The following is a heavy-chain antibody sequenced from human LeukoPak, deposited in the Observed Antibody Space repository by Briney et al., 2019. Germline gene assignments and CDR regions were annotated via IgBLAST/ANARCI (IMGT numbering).Heavy chain of an antibody. D-gene: IGHD1-1*01. Sequence: SETLCLTCTASGYSISSGYYCGWIRQPPGKVLEWIGIIYHSGSTYYNPSLNSRITISVDTSKSQFSLKLSSVTAADTAVYYCARGYNWNDHIDYWGQGTLVTVSS. CDR1: GYSISSGYY. V-gene: IGHV4-38-2*02. CDR2: IYHSGST. CDR3: ARGYNWNDHIDY. J-gene: IGHJ4*02.